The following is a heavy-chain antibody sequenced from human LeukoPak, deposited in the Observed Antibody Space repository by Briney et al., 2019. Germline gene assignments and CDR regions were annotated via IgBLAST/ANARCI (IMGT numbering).Heavy chain of an antibody. Sequence: GGSLRLSCAASGFPFSTYDMHWVRQAPDKGLQWVAVISSDGYRTDYPDSVRGRFTISKDNFKNTVDLQMISVTAEDTAMYFCAKGLGTGSVLARPLHYWGQGTLVTVSS. D-gene: IGHD3-10*01. CDR1: GFPFSTYD. CDR2: ISSDGYRT. CDR3: AKGLGTGSVLARPLHY. V-gene: IGHV3-30*18. J-gene: IGHJ4*02.